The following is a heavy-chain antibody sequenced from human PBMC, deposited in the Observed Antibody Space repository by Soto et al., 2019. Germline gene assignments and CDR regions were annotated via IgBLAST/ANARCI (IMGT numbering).Heavy chain of an antibody. CDR1: GGTFSSYA. D-gene: IGHD1-26*01. CDR2: IIPIFGTA. J-gene: IGHJ5*02. Sequence: QVQLVQSGAEVKKPGSSVKVSCKASGGTFSSYAISWVRQAPGQGLEWMGGIIPIFGTANYAQKFQGRVTITADEATSTAYMELSSLRSEDTAVYYCARGRKGDGSARGGWFDPWGQGTLVTVSS. CDR3: ARGRKGDGSARGGWFDP. V-gene: IGHV1-69*01.